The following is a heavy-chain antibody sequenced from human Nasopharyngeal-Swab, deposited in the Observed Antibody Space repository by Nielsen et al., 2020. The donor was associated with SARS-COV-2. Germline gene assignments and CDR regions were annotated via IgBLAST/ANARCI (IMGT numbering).Heavy chain of an antibody. CDR1: GFTFSSYG. CDR3: AKEAYGGNSGESAFDI. V-gene: IGHV3-33*06. D-gene: IGHD4-23*01. Sequence: GESLKISCAASGFTFSSYGMHWVRQAPGKGLEWVAVIWYDGSNKYYADSVKGRFTISRDNSKNTLYLQMNSLRAEDTAVYYCAKEAYGGNSGESAFDIWGQGTMVTVSS. J-gene: IGHJ3*02. CDR2: IWYDGSNK.